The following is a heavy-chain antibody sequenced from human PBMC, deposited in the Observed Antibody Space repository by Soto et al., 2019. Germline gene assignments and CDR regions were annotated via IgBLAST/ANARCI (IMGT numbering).Heavy chain of an antibody. CDR1: GYTFTSYG. V-gene: IGHV1-18*01. Sequence: GASVKVSCKASGYTFTSYGISWVRQAPGQGLEWMGWISAYNGNTNYAQKLQGRVTMTTDTSTSTAYMELRSLRSGDTAVYYCARVGPVTTGVAYYYGMDVWGKGTTVTVSS. J-gene: IGHJ6*04. CDR3: ARVGPVTTGVAYYYGMDV. D-gene: IGHD4-17*01. CDR2: ISAYNGNT.